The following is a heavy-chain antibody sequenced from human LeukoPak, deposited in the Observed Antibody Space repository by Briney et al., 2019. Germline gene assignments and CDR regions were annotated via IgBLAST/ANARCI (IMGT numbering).Heavy chain of an antibody. Sequence: XCKASGGTFSSYAISWVRQAPGQGLEWMGGVIPIFGTANYAQKFQGRVTITADESTSTAYMELSSLRSEDTAVYYCARGIVVVPPSPYYFDYWGQGTLVTVSS. CDR3: ARGIVVVPPSPYYFDY. V-gene: IGHV1-69*01. D-gene: IGHD2-2*01. CDR2: VIPIFGTA. CDR1: GGTFSSYA. J-gene: IGHJ4*02.